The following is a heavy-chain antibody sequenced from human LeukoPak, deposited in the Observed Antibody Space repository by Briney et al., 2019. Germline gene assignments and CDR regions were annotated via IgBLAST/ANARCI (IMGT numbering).Heavy chain of an antibody. V-gene: IGHV3-23*01. D-gene: IGHD6-13*01. J-gene: IGHJ6*03. CDR1: GFTFTTYA. CDR2: ISGSGGST. Sequence: EGSLRLSCAASGFTFTTYAMNWVRRAPGKGLEWVSAISGSGGSTYYADSVKGRFTISRDNSKNTLYLQMNSLRAEDTAVYYCAKRAAGTSSYYYYMDVWGKGTTVTVSS. CDR3: AKRAAGTSSYYYYMDV.